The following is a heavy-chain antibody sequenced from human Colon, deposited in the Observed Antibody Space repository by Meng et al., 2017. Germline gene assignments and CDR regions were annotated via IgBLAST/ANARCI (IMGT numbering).Heavy chain of an antibody. V-gene: IGHV4-4*02. CDR3: AASSGWYRIDS. Sequence: QVQLQESGPGFVKPSVTLSLTCGVSGVSVTSGQFWTWVRQPPGKGLEWIGEFHYTGPINYKPSLMSRVTISVDASRNQFSLRLTSVTAADTAVYYCAASSGWYRIDSWGQGTLVTVSS. CDR1: GVSVTSGQF. D-gene: IGHD6-19*01. CDR2: FHYTGPI. J-gene: IGHJ4*02.